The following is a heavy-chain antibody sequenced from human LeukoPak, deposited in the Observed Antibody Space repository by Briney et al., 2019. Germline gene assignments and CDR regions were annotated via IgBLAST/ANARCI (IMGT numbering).Heavy chain of an antibody. V-gene: IGHV4-59*01. Sequence: SETLSLTCAVYGGSFSGYYWSWIRRPPGKGLEWIGYIYYSGSTNYNPSLKSRVTISVDTSKNQFSLKLSSVTAADTAVYYCARDIWSYSSSWTGSLNYMDVWGKGTTVTVSS. CDR2: IYYSGST. CDR1: GGSFSGYY. D-gene: IGHD6-13*01. J-gene: IGHJ6*03. CDR3: ARDIWSYSSSWTGSLNYMDV.